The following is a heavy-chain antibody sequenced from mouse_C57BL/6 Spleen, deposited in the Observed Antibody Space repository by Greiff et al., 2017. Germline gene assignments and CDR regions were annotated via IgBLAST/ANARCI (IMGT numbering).Heavy chain of an antibody. J-gene: IGHJ2*01. CDR1: GYTFTSYW. CDR3: AKRGIYYDYDRYYFDY. D-gene: IGHD2-4*01. CDR2: INPSNGGT. V-gene: IGHV1-53*01. Sequence: QVQLKQPGTELVKPGASVKLSCKASGYTFTSYWMHWVKQRPGQGLEWIGNINPSNGGTNYNEKFKSKATLTVDKSSSTAYMQLSSLTSEDSAVYYCAKRGIYYDYDRYYFDYWGQGTTLTVSS.